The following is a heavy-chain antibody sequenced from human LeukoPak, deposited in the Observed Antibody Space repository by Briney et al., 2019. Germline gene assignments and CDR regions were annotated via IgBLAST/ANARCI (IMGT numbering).Heavy chain of an antibody. CDR2: INPNSGGT. Sequence: ASVKVSYKASRYTFTGYYMHWVRQAPGQGLEWMGWINPNSGGTNYAQRFQGRVTMTRDTSISTAYMELSRLRSDDTAVYYCARVGLPAAPDYMDVWGKGTTVTV. CDR1: RYTFTGYY. CDR3: ARVGLPAAPDYMDV. J-gene: IGHJ6*03. V-gene: IGHV1-2*02. D-gene: IGHD2-2*01.